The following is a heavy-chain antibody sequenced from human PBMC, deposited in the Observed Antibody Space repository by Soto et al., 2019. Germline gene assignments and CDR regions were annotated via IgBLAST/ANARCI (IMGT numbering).Heavy chain of an antibody. J-gene: IGHJ6*02. CDR2: INAGNGNT. CDR1: GYTFTSYA. V-gene: IGHV1-3*01. CDR3: ARDYYGSGSGLYGMDV. D-gene: IGHD3-10*01. Sequence: QVQLVQSGAEVKKPGASVKVSCKASGYTFTSYAMHWVRQAPGQRLEWMGWINAGNGNTKYSQKFQGRVTITRDTSASTAYMEMSSLRSEDTAVYYCARDYYGSGSGLYGMDVWGQGTTVTVSS.